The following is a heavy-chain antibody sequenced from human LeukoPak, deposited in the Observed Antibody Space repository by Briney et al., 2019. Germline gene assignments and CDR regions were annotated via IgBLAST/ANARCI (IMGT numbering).Heavy chain of an antibody. CDR1: GGSLSNSSYY. CDR3: ARLWEEAVAGLSTPRLAFDI. D-gene: IGHD1-26*01. V-gene: IGHV4-39*01. Sequence: KPSETPFPTRPGSGGSLSNSSYYRGWIRQPPRKGPEWVGGIFYSGSTYYNPSLKSRVTISVDTSKNQFSLKLSSVTAADTAVYYCARLWEEAVAGLSTPRLAFDIWGQGTMVTVSS. J-gene: IGHJ3*02. CDR2: IFYSGST.